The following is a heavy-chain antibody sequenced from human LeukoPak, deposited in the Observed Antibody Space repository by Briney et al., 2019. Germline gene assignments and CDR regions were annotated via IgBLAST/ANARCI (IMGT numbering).Heavy chain of an antibody. Sequence: PGGSLRLSCAASGFTFSSYAMHWVRQAPGKGLEYVSAIRSNWVSTYYANSVKSRFTISRDNSKNPLYLQMGSLRAEDIAVYYCARGSIAVAGDMDVWGKGTTVTVSS. J-gene: IGHJ6*03. V-gene: IGHV3-64*01. CDR1: GFTFSSYA. CDR2: IRSNWVST. D-gene: IGHD6-19*01. CDR3: ARGSIAVAGDMDV.